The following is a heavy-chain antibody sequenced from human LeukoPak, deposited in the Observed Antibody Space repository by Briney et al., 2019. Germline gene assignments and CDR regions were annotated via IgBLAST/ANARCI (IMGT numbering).Heavy chain of an antibody. V-gene: IGHV4-34*01. J-gene: IGHJ5*02. D-gene: IGHD6-6*01. CDR3: AIQRYYSSLSGWFDP. CDR2: INHSGSI. Sequence: SETLSLTCAVYGGSFSGYFWTWIRQPPGKGLEWIGEINHSGSINYNPSLKSRVTISIDTSKNQVSLKLSSVTAADTAVYYCAIQRYYSSLSGWFDPWGQGTLVTVSS. CDR1: GGSFSGYF.